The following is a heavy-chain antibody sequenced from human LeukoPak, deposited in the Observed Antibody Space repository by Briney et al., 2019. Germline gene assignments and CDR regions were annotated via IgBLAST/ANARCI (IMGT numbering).Heavy chain of an antibody. V-gene: IGHV4-34*01. CDR2: INDSGTI. CDR1: GGSFSNYY. D-gene: IGHD3-22*01. CDR3: ARHLRITMTTGFDP. J-gene: IGHJ5*02. Sequence: SETLSLTRAVYGGSFSNYYWSWIRQSPGKGLEWIGEINDSGTINYNPSLMSRVTISVDKSKNQFSLKLSSVTAADTAVYYCARHLRITMTTGFDPWGQGTLVTVSS.